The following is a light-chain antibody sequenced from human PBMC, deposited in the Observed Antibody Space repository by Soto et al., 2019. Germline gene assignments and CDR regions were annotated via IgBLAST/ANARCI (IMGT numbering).Light chain of an antibody. CDR2: VTS. V-gene: IGKV1-39*01. Sequence: DIQMTQSPSSLSASVGDRVSVTCRTSQNITKFLNWYQEKPGKAPKVLIYVTSNLENGVPSRFSGSGSGTHFTLSISSLQPEDFATYYCQQIFSAPGTFGPGTRVEVK. CDR3: QQIFSAPGT. CDR1: QNITKF. J-gene: IGKJ1*01.